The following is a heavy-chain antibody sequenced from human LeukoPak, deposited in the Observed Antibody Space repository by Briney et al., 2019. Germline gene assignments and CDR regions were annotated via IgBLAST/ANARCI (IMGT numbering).Heavy chain of an antibody. J-gene: IGHJ4*02. D-gene: IGHD3-10*01. CDR1: GGSISSGSYY. CDR3: ARDSGIIRGKAEFDY. CDR2: IYTSGST. V-gene: IGHV4-61*02. Sequence: SETLSLTCTVSGGSISSGSYYWSWIRQPAGKGLEWIGRIYTSGSTNYNPSLKSRVTISVDTSKNQFSLKLSSVTAADTAVYYCARDSGIIRGKAEFDYWGQGTLVTVSS.